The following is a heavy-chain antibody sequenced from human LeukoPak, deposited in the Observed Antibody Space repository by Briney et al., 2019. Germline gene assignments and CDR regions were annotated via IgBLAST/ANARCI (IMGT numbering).Heavy chain of an antibody. V-gene: IGHV4-39*01. CDR3: ARHPSRKYSRGPYYYMDV. J-gene: IGHJ6*03. CDR1: GGSISSSSYY. D-gene: IGHD6-19*01. Sequence: SETLSLTCTVSGGSISSSSYYWGWIRQPPGKGLEWIGSIYYSGSTYYNPSLKSRVTISVDTSKNQFSLKLSSVTAADTAVYYCARHPSRKYSRGPYYYMDVWGKETTVTVSS. CDR2: IYYSGST.